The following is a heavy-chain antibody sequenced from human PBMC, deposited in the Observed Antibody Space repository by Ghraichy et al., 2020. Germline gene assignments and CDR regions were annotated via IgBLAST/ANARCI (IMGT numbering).Heavy chain of an antibody. D-gene: IGHD6-13*01. CDR2: IYYSGST. V-gene: IGHV4-59*01. CDR3: ARKGRGIPLFDY. J-gene: IGHJ4*02. CDR1: GGSISSYY. Sequence: SETLSLTCTVSGGSISSYYWSWIRQPPGKGLEWIGYIYYSGSTNYNPSLKSRVTISVDTSKNQFSLKLSSVTAADTAVYYCARKGRGIPLFDYWGQGTLVTVSS.